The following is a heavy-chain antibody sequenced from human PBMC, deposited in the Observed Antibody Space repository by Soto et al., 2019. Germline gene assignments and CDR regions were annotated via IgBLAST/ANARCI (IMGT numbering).Heavy chain of an antibody. J-gene: IGHJ3*02. Sequence: QVQLVQSGVEVKKPGASVKVSCKASGYTFTRYGMSWVRQAPGQGLEWMGWINPSNGKANYARNLQGRVTMTTDTSTTTAYMELRSLTSDDTATYYCSRHLHGAFDIWGKGTVVTVSS. V-gene: IGHV1-18*01. CDR2: INPSNGKA. CDR1: GYTFTRYG. CDR3: SRHLHGAFDI.